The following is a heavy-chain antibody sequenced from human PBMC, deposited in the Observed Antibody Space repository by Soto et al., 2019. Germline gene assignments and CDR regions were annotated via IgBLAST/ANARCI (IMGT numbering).Heavy chain of an antibody. CDR3: ARGLGGAYYDFLGGYGAFDI. V-gene: IGHV3-66*01. CDR1: GFTVSSNY. J-gene: IGHJ3*02. CDR2: IYSGGST. D-gene: IGHD3-3*01. Sequence: EVQLVESGGGLVQPGGSLRLSCAASGFTVSSNYMSWVRQAPGKGLEWVSVIYSGGSTYYADSVKGRFTISRDNSKNTLYLQMKSRRAEDTAVYYCARGLGGAYYDFLGGYGAFDIWGQGTMVTVSS.